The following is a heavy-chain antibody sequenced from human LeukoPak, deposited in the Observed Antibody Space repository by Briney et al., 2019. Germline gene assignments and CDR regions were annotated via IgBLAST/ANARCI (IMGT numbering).Heavy chain of an antibody. Sequence: GGSLRFSCAASGFTVSSNYMSWVRQAPGKGLEWVSVIYSGGSTYYADSVKGRFTISRDNSKNTLYLQMNSLRAEDTAVYYCARDLTYYYDSSGYVRWGQGTLVTVSS. V-gene: IGHV3-53*01. CDR1: GFTVSSNY. D-gene: IGHD3-22*01. CDR3: ARDLTYYYDSSGYVR. J-gene: IGHJ4*02. CDR2: IYSGGST.